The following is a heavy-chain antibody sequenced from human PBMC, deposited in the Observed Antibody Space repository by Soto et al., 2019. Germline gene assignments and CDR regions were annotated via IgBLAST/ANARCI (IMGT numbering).Heavy chain of an antibody. D-gene: IGHD3-16*02. CDR3: ALSLWGDIKEYFQH. V-gene: IGHV1-3*01. CDR2: INAGNGNT. CDR1: GYTFTSYA. Sequence: ASVKVSCKASGYTFTSYAMHWVRQAPGQRLEWMGWINAGNGNTKYSQKFQGRVTITRDTSASTAYMELSSLRSEDTAVYYCALSLWGDIKEYFQHWGQGTLVTVSS. J-gene: IGHJ1*01.